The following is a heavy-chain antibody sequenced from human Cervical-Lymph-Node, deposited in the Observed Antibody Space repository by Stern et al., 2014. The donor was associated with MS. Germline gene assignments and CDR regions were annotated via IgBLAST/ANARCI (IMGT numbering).Heavy chain of an antibody. J-gene: IGHJ4*02. D-gene: IGHD1-1*01. CDR2: IYPGDSET. CDR1: GYRFTNNW. V-gene: IGHV5-51*03. Sequence: VQLVQSGAEVRKPGESLRISCEVSGYRFTNNWIGWVRQVPGKGLEWMGIIYPGDSETRYSTSFQGQVTILVDKSNSITCRQWSSLKASDTAIYYCARRGHGYMGIDYWGQGTLVTVSS. CDR3: ARRGHGYMGIDY.